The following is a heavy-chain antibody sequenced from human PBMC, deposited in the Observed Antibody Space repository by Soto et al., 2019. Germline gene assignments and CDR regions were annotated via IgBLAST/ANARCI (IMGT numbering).Heavy chain of an antibody. D-gene: IGHD3-10*01. CDR1: GFTFSSYS. CDR3: ARDNILWFGDLLYGRDV. J-gene: IGHJ6*02. Sequence: EVQLVESGGGLVQPGGSLRLSCAASGFTFSSYSMNWVRQAPGKGLEWVSYISSSSSTIYYADSVKGRFTISRDNAKNSLYLQMTSLRDEGTAVYYCARDNILWFGDLLYGRDVWGQGTTGTVSS. CDR2: ISSSSSTI. V-gene: IGHV3-48*02.